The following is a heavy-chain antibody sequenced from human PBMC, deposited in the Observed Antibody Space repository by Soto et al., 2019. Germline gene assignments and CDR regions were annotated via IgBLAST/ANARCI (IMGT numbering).Heavy chain of an antibody. D-gene: IGHD1-26*01. J-gene: IGHJ6*02. Sequence: GGSLRLSCAASGFTFNTYSMFWVRQAPGRGLEWVSGISGSGGATYYADSVKGRFSISRDNSKNTLSLQMNSLRAEDTAVYYCAKDYGEVGETSGRGMRGVMDVWGQGTTVTVSS. V-gene: IGHV3-23*01. CDR2: ISGSGGAT. CDR1: GFTFNTYS. CDR3: AKDYGEVGETSGRGMRGVMDV.